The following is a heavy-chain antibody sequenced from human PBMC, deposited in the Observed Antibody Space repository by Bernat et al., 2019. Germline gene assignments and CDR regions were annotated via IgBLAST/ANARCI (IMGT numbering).Heavy chain of an antibody. CDR1: GFTFSSYA. V-gene: IGHV3-30-3*01. Sequence: QVQLVESGGGVVQPGRSLRLSCAASGFTFSSYAIHWVRQAPGKGLEWVAAISYDGSNKYYADSGKGRFTISRDNSKNTLYLQMNSLRAEDTAVYYCARDPWGVPAAMGGAFDYWGQGTLVTVSS. CDR3: ARDPWGVPAAMGGAFDY. D-gene: IGHD2-2*01. CDR2: ISYDGSNK. J-gene: IGHJ4*02.